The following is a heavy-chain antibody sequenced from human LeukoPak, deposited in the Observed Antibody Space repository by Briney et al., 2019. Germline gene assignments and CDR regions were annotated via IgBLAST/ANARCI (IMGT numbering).Heavy chain of an antibody. CDR1: GGSFSGYY. V-gene: IGHV4-34*01. CDR3: ARAADVLITFGGVLYYFDY. J-gene: IGHJ4*02. CDR2: IYSSGRT. D-gene: IGHD3-16*01. Sequence: PSETLSLTCAVYGGSFSGYYWGWIRQTPGKGLEWIATIYSSGRTYYKPSLNSRVTISLDTSKNQFSLKLSSVTAADTGIYYCARAADVLITFGGVLYYFDYWGQGTLVTVSS.